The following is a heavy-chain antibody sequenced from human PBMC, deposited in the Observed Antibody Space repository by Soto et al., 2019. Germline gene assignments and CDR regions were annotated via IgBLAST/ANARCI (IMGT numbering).Heavy chain of an antibody. CDR3: AKDLRDIVVVVAATGPFDY. D-gene: IGHD2-15*01. J-gene: IGHJ4*02. CDR1: GFTFSSYG. V-gene: IGHV3-30*18. Sequence: QVQLVESGGGVVQPGRSLRLSCAASGFTFSSYGMHWVRQAPGKGLEWVAVISYDGSNKYYADSVKGLFTISRDNSKNTLYLQMNRLRAEDTAVYYCAKDLRDIVVVVAATGPFDYCGQGTLVTVS. CDR2: ISYDGSNK.